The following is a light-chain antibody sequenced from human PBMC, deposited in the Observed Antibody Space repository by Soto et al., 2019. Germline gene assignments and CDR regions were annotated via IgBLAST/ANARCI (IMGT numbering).Light chain of an antibody. Sequence: DLQMTQSPSTLSASVGDRVTITCRASHSLNSWLAWYQHKPGKAPKLLIHKASILASGVPSRFSGSDSGAEFTLTISSLQPDDFATYYCQHYIGYSGMFGQGTKVDIK. CDR1: HSLNSW. CDR3: QHYIGYSGM. CDR2: KAS. J-gene: IGKJ1*01. V-gene: IGKV1-5*03.